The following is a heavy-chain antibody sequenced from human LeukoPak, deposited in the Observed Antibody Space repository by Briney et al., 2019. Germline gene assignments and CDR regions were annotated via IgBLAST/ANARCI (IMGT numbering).Heavy chain of an antibody. CDR2: INHSGST. J-gene: IGHJ6*03. CDR1: GGSFSGYY. V-gene: IGHV4-34*01. D-gene: IGHD4-17*01. Sequence: SETLSLTCAVYGGSFSGYYWSWIRQPPGKGLEWIGEINHSGSTNYNPSLKSRVTISVDTSKNQFSLKLSSVTAADTAVYCCARVKTTVTRGEAYYYYYYMDVWGKGTTVTVSS. CDR3: ARVKTTVTRGEAYYYYYYMDV.